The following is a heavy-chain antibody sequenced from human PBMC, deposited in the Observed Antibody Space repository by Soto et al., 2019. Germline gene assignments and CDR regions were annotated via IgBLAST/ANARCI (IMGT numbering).Heavy chain of an antibody. Sequence: SQTLSLTCVISGDSVSSNSAAWNWIRLSPSRGLEWLARTYYRSGWYNDYAVSVRSRITVNPDTSKNQFSLQLTSVTPEDTAVYYCAGTTSHHWLYMDVWGKGATVTVSS. V-gene: IGHV6-1*01. J-gene: IGHJ6*03. D-gene: IGHD1-7*01. CDR3: AGTTSHHWLYMDV. CDR2: TYYRSGWYN. CDR1: GDSVSSNSAA.